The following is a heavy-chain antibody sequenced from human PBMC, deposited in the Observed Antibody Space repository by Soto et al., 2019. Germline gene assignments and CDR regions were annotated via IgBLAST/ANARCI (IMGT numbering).Heavy chain of an antibody. CDR3: ARDIPYDHMDV. V-gene: IGHV3-33*01. D-gene: IGHD3-16*01. J-gene: IGHJ6*03. CDR2: IWYDGSNK. CDR1: GFTFSSYG. Sequence: GGSLRLSCAASGFTFSSYGMHWVRQAPGKGLEWVAVIWYDGSNKYYADSVKGRFTISRDNSKNTLYLQMNCLRAEDTAVYYCARDIPYDHMDVWGKGTTVTVSS.